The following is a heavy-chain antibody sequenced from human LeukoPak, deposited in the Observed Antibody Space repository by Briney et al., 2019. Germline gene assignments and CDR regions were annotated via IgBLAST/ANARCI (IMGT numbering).Heavy chain of an antibody. Sequence: PSETLSLTCTVSGGSISSGSYYWSWIRQPAGKGLEWIGRIYTSGSTNYNPSLKSRVTISVDTSKNQFSLKLSSVTAADTAVYYCARVTVLGDYDYWGQGILVTVSS. J-gene: IGHJ4*02. CDR1: GGSISSGSYY. D-gene: IGHD4-17*01. V-gene: IGHV4-61*02. CDR3: ARVTVLGDYDY. CDR2: IYTSGST.